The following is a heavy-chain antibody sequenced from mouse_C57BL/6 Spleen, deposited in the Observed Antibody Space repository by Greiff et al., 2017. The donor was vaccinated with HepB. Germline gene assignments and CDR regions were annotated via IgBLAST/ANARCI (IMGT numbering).Heavy chain of an antibody. CDR3: ARSDYDKGADY. D-gene: IGHD2-4*01. V-gene: IGHV1-64*01. CDR2: IHPNSGST. CDR1: GYTFTSYW. Sequence: VQLQQPGAELVKPGASVKLSCKASGYTFTSYWMHWVKQRPGQGLEWIGMIHPNSGSTNYNEKFKSKATLTVDKSSSTAYMQLSSLTSEDSAVYYCARSDYDKGADYWGQGTTLTVSS. J-gene: IGHJ2*01.